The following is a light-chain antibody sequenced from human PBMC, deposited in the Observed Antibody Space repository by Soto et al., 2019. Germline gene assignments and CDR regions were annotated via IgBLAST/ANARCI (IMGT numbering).Light chain of an antibody. CDR3: QHYDTYLLV. V-gene: IGKV1-5*03. Sequence: DIQMTQSPSTLSASVGDRVTITCRASHSVSTWLAWYQKRPGKAPNLLIYKASSLESEVPSRFSGSGSGTEFTLTISSLQPDGFACYYCQHYDTYLLVFGGGTKVEIK. CDR1: HSVSTW. CDR2: KAS. J-gene: IGKJ4*01.